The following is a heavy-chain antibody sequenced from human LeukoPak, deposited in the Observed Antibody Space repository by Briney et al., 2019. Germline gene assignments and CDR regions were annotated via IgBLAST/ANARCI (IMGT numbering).Heavy chain of an antibody. CDR3: ARDRGPDSSGWYEEGLDY. CDR2: IYYSGST. V-gene: IGHV4-59*01. J-gene: IGHJ4*02. D-gene: IGHD6-19*01. CDR1: GGSISSCY. Sequence: PSETLSLTCTVSGGSISSCYWSWIRQPPGKGLEWIGCIYYSGSTNYNPSLKSRVTISLDTSKNQFSLKLSSVTAADTAVYYCARDRGPDSSGWYEEGLDYWGQGTLVTVSS.